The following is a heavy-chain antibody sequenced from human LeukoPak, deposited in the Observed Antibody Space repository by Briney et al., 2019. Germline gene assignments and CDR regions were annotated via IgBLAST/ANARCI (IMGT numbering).Heavy chain of an antibody. CDR3: VRYICCSAMDV. V-gene: IGHV3-7*01. CDR1: GFTFSRDW. J-gene: IGHJ6*02. D-gene: IGHD1-1*01. Sequence: GGSLRLSCAASGFTFSRDWMAWVRQAPGKGLEWVANIKEDGSGKYYVDSVRGRFTISRDNAKNSLYLQMNSLRVEDTAKYYCVRYICCSAMDVWGLGTTVTVSS. CDR2: IKEDGSGK.